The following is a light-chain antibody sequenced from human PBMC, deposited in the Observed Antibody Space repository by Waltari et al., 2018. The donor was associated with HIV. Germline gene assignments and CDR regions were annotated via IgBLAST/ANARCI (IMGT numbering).Light chain of an antibody. CDR1: TATTGANF. Sequence: QSVLTQPPSASGTPGQKVTISCSGGTATTGANFVFWFQQFPGTAPKLLIYRDNLRHSGVPARFSGSKSGTSASLTISGLRSDDEAHYFCAVLDDTLGGGVFGGGTKLTVL. J-gene: IGLJ2*01. V-gene: IGLV1-47*01. CDR3: AVLDDTLGGGV. CDR2: RDN.